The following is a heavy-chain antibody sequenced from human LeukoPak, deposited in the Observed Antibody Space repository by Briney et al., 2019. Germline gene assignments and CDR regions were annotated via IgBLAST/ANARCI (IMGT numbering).Heavy chain of an antibody. CDR2: IRHDGSNK. V-gene: IGHV3-30*02. D-gene: IGHD4-23*01. CDR1: RFTFASYG. CDR3: APQLYGGSDY. J-gene: IGHJ4*02. Sequence: PGGSLRPSCAASRFTFASYGMHWVRQAPGKGPEWVSFIRHDGSNKFYADPVKGRFTISRDNAKNSLYLQMSSLRAEDTAVYYCAPQLYGGSDYWGQGTLVTVSS.